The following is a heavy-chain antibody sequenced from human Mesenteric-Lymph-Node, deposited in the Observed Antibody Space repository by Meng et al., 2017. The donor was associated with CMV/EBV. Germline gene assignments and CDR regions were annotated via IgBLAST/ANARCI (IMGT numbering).Heavy chain of an antibody. J-gene: IGHJ6*02. CDR3: ARSFMTFGVANYYYGMDV. Sequence: GGSLRLSCAASGFTFSSYEMNWVRQAPGKGLEWVSAVYAAGDTYYADSVKGRFTSSRDISKNTVDLHMNSLTAEDTAVYYCARSFMTFGVANYYYGMDVWGQGTTVTVSS. CDR2: VYAAGDT. D-gene: IGHD3-3*01. CDR1: GFTFSSYE. V-gene: IGHV3-53*01.